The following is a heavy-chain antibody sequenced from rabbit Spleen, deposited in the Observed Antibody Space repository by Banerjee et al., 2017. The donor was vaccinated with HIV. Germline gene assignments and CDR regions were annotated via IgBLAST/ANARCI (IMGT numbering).Heavy chain of an antibody. Sequence: QEQLVESGGDLVKPGASLTLTCTASGFSFSCSAYMCWVRQAPGKGLEWIACIAVSSSGFTYFATWAKGRFTFSKTSSTTVTLQMTSLTVADTATYFCARDTGSSFSSYGMDLWGPGTLVTVS. CDR3: ARDTGSSFSSYGMDL. D-gene: IGHD8-1*01. J-gene: IGHJ6*01. V-gene: IGHV1S45*01. CDR1: GFSFSCSAY. CDR2: IAVSSSGFT.